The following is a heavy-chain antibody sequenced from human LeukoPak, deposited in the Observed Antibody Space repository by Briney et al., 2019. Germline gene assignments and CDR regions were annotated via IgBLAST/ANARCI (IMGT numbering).Heavy chain of an antibody. Sequence: GESLKISCKGSGYSFTSYWIGWVRHMPGKGLEWMGFIYPGDSDTRYSPSFQGQVTISADKSISTAYLQWSSLKASDTAMYYCATRAGYSGYDFHYWGQGTLVTVSS. J-gene: IGHJ4*02. CDR3: ATRAGYSGYDFHY. D-gene: IGHD5-12*01. CDR1: GYSFTSYW. V-gene: IGHV5-51*01. CDR2: IYPGDSDT.